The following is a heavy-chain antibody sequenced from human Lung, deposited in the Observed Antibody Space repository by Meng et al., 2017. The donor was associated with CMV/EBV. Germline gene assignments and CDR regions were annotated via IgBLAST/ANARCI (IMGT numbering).Heavy chain of an antibody. CDR3: ARGRGFWSGSRYYYYGMDG. J-gene: IGHJ6*02. CDR2: INHSGST. CDR1: GGSFSGYY. D-gene: IGHD3-3*01. V-gene: IGHV4-34*01. Sequence: LXXAVYGGSFSGYYWSWICQPPGKGLEWIGEINHSGSTNYNPSLKSRVTISVDTSKNQFSLKLSSVTAADTAVYYCARGRGFWSGSRYYYYGMDGWXQGTXVTVAS.